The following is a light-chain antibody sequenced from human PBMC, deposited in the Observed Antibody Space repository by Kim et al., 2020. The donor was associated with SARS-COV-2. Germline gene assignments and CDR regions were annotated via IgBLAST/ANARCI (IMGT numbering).Light chain of an antibody. CDR3: AAWDDRMNAWV. CDR2: INS. CDR1: SSNIGSNS. V-gene: IGLV1-47*02. J-gene: IGLJ3*02. Sequence: QGVTIACSGSSSNIGSNSVYWYQHLPGTAPKLIVYINSQRPSGVPDRISGSKSGTSASLVISGLRSEDEADYYCAAWDDRMNAWVFGGGTQLTVL.